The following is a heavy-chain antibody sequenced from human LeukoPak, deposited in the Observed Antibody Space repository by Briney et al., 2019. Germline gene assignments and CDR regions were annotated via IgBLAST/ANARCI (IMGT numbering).Heavy chain of an antibody. CDR2: IYTSGST. CDR1: GGSISSNY. J-gene: IGHJ6*02. V-gene: IGHV4-4*07. D-gene: IGHD1-26*01. CDR3: ARDGLGGLDV. Sequence: SETLSLTCTVAGGSISSNYWSWIRQPAGKGLEWIGRIYTSGSTNYHPSLKSRATMSVDTSKNQFSLKLSSVTAADPAVYYCARDGLGGLDVWGQGTTVTVSS.